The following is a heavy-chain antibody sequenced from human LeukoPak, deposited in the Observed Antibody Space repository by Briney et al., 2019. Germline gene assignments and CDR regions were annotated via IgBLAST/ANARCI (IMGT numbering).Heavy chain of an antibody. J-gene: IGHJ2*01. D-gene: IGHD4-11*01. Sequence: PGGSLRLSCAAAGFTFDDYTMHWVRQAPGKGLEWVSLITWDSGGTYYADSVKGRFTISRDNSKNSLYLQMNSLRTEDTALYYCAKGYSSYADWYFDLWGRGTLVTVSS. CDR3: AKGYSSYADWYFDL. CDR1: GFTFDDYT. CDR2: ITWDSGGT. V-gene: IGHV3-43*01.